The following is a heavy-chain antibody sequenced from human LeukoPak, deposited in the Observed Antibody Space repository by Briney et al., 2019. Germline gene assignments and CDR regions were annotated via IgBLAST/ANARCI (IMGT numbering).Heavy chain of an antibody. CDR2: ISCGGGTT. D-gene: IGHD3-22*01. J-gene: IGHJ4*02. V-gene: IGHV3-23*01. CDR3: ARDLTGYYDSSGYYDC. Sequence: PGGSLRLSCAASGFMSSSFSSYAMSWVRQAPGKGLEWISYISCGGGTTYYADSVKGRFTISRDNSKNTLYLQMNSLRAEDTAVYYCARDLTGYYDSSGYYDCWGQGTLVTVSS. CDR1: GFMSSSFSSYA.